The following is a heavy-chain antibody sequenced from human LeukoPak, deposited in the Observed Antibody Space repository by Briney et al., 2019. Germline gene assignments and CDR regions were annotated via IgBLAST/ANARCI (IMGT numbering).Heavy chain of an antibody. D-gene: IGHD5-24*01. J-gene: IGHJ4*02. CDR2: ISSSGSTI. CDR3: ATKEGDGGYLDY. CDR1: GFTFSSYE. Sequence: GGSLRLSCAASGFTFSSYEMNWVRQAPGKGLEWVSYISSSGSTIYYADSVKGRFTISRDNAKNSLYLQMNSLRAEDTAVYYCATKEGDGGYLDYWAQGTLVTVSS. V-gene: IGHV3-48*03.